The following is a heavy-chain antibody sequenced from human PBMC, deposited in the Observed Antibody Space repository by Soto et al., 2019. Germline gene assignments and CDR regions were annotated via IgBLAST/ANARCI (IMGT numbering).Heavy chain of an antibody. CDR1: GFTFDDYA. Sequence: GGSLRLSCAASGFTFDDYAMHWVRQAPGKGLEWVSGISWNSGSIGYADSVKGRFTISRDNAKNSLYLQMNSLRAEDTALYYCAKDNFRDFWSGYYGDDAFDIWGQGTMVTVSS. CDR3: AKDNFRDFWSGYYGDDAFDI. D-gene: IGHD3-3*01. J-gene: IGHJ3*02. V-gene: IGHV3-9*01. CDR2: ISWNSGSI.